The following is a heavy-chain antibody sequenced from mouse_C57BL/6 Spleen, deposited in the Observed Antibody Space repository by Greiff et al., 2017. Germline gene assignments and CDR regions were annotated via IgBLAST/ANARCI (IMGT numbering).Heavy chain of an antibody. CDR3: ARGGNYVGY. V-gene: IGHV1-69*01. CDR1: GYTFTSYW. J-gene: IGHJ2*01. CDR2: IDPSDSYT. Sequence: QVQLQQPGAELVMPGASVKLSCKASGYTFTSYWMHWVKQRPGQGLEWIGEIDPSDSYTNYNQKFKGKSTLTVDKSSSTAYMQLSSLTSEDSAVYYCARGGNYVGYWGQGTTLTVSS.